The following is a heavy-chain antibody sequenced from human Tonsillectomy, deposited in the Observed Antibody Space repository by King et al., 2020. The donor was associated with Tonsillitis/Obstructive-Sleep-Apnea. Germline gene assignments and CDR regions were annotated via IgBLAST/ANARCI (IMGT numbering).Heavy chain of an antibody. Sequence: VQLQESGPGLVNPSQTLSVTCTVSGGSISSSGYYWTWIRQHPGKGLEWIGYIYYSGSTYYNPSLKSRLIISVDTSKNQFSLKLSSVTVADTAVYYCARYSRGRGNWFDPWGQGTLVAVSS. CDR1: GGSISSSGYY. D-gene: IGHD3-22*01. CDR3: ARYSRGRGNWFDP. J-gene: IGHJ5*02. V-gene: IGHV4-31*03. CDR2: IYYSGST.